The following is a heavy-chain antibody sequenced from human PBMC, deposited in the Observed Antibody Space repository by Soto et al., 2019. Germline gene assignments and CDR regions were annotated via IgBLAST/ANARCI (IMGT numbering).Heavy chain of an antibody. J-gene: IGHJ3*02. CDR3: AKDKEVPALSYAFDI. D-gene: IGHD2-2*01. CDR2: ISWNSGSI. V-gene: IGHV3-9*01. Sequence: PGGSLRLSCAASGFTFDDYAMHWVRQAPGKGLEWVSGISWNSGSIGYADSVKGRFTISRDNAKNSLYLQMNSLRAEDTALYYCAKDKEVPALSYAFDIWGQGTMVTVSS. CDR1: GFTFDDYA.